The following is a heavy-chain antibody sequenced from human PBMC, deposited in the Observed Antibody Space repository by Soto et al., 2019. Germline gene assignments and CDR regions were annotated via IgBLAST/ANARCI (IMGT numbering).Heavy chain of an antibody. V-gene: IGHV4-59*08. CDR1: GGSISSYY. D-gene: IGHD6-19*01. J-gene: IGHJ4*02. CDR3: ARHRRVAVHCFDY. CDR2: VYYSGST. Sequence: QVQLQESGPGLVKPSETLSLTCTVSGGSISSYYWSWIRQPPGKGLEWIGYVYYSGSTDYNPSLKRRVTISVDTSKNQFSLKLSSVTAADTAVYYCARHRRVAVHCFDYWGQGTLVTVSS.